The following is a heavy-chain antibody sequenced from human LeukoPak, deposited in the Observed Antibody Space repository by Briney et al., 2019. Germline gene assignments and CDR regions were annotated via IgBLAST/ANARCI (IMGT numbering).Heavy chain of an antibody. CDR2: INPNSGGT. Sequence: ASVKVSCKASGYTFTGYYMHWVRQAPGQGLEWMGWINPNSGGTNYAQKFQGRVTMTRDTSISTAYMELSRLRSEDTAVYYCAIASTVTTQVDYWGQGTLVTVSS. CDR3: AIASTVTTQVDY. D-gene: IGHD4-17*01. J-gene: IGHJ4*02. V-gene: IGHV1-2*02. CDR1: GYTFTGYY.